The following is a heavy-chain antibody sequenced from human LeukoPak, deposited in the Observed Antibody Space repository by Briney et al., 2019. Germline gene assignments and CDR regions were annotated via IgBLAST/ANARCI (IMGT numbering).Heavy chain of an antibody. CDR3: ARGWRLLRLGEWFDH. Sequence: ASVKVSSKASGYTFTIYGINWVRQATGQGLEWMGWMNPNSGNTGYAQKFQGRVTMTRNTSISTAYMELSSLRSEDTAVYYCARGWRLLRLGEWFDHWGQGTLVTVSS. J-gene: IGHJ5*02. V-gene: IGHV1-8*01. D-gene: IGHD3-16*01. CDR1: GYTFTIYG. CDR2: MNPNSGNT.